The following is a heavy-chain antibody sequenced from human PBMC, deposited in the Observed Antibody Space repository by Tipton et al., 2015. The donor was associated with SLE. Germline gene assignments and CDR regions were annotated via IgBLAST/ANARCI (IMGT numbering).Heavy chain of an antibody. D-gene: IGHD6-6*01. V-gene: IGHV4-39*07. Sequence: TLSLTCTVSGGSISSSSYYWGWIRQPPGKGLEWIGSIYYSGSTYYNPSLKSRVTISVDTSKNQFSLKLSSVTAADTAVYYCAREGVYSSSSDAFDIWGQGTMVTASS. CDR3: AREGVYSSSSDAFDI. CDR2: IYYSGST. J-gene: IGHJ3*02. CDR1: GGSISSSSYY.